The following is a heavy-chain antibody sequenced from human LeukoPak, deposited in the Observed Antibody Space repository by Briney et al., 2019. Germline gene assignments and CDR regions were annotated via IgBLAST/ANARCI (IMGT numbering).Heavy chain of an antibody. CDR3: ARRYCSGGSCYSNGASYFDY. Sequence: GGSLRLSCAASGFTFSSYWMSWVRQAPGKGLEWVANIKQDGSEKYYVDSVKGRFTISRDNAKNSLYLQMSSLRAEDTAVYYCARRYCSGGSCYSNGASYFDYWGQGTLVTVSS. J-gene: IGHJ4*02. V-gene: IGHV3-7*01. CDR2: IKQDGSEK. D-gene: IGHD2-15*01. CDR1: GFTFSSYW.